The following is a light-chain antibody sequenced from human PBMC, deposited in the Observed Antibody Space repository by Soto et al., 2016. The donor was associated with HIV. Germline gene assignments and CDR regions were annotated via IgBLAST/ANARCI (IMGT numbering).Light chain of an antibody. J-gene: IGLJ1*01. CDR3: QAWGSSSSYV. CDR2: QDN. Sequence: SYELTQPPSVSVSPGQTASITCSGDKLGHKYACWYQQKPGQSPVLVIYQDNKRPSGIPERFSGSNSGNTATLTISETQAMDEGDYYCQAWGSSSSYVFGTGTKVTVL. V-gene: IGLV3-1*01. CDR1: KLGHKY.